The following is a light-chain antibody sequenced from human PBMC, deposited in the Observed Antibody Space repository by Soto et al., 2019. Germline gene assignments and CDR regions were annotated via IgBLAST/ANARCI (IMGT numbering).Light chain of an antibody. J-gene: IGKJ4*01. V-gene: IGKV1-9*01. CDR2: VAS. CDR1: QAISSY. Sequence: DIQLTQAPSFLSASAGDRVSITCRASQAISSYLAWYQQKPGEAPNVLINVASTLRSGVPSRFSGSGSGTDFNLAINSLQPEDFATYFCQQSFTTPLTFGGGTKVDIK. CDR3: QQSFTTPLT.